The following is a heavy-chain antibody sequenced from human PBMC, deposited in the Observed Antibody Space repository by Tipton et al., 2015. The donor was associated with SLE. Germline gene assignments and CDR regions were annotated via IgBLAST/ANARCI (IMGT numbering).Heavy chain of an antibody. Sequence: TLSLTCTVSGGSISSSSYYWGWIRQPPGKGLEWIGSIYYSGSTYYNPSLKSRVTISVDTSKNQFSLKLSSVTAADTAVYYCARETFCSSTTCYSSWNYFSDAFDIWGQGTMVTVSS. CDR3: ARETFCSSTTCYSSWNYFSDAFDI. V-gene: IGHV4-39*07. J-gene: IGHJ3*02. D-gene: IGHD2-2*01. CDR2: IYYSGST. CDR1: GGSISSSSYY.